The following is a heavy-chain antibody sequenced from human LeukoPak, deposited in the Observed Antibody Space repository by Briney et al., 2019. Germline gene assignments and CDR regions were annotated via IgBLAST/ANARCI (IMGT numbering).Heavy chain of an antibody. CDR2: MNPNSGNT. CDR1: GYTFTSYD. CDR3: ARGGRAVLLWFGGTLQDNWFDP. D-gene: IGHD3-10*01. J-gene: IGHJ5*02. V-gene: IGHV1-8*01. Sequence: ASVKVSCKASGYTFTSYDINWVRQATGQGLEWMGWMNPNSGNTGYAQKFQGRVTMTRNTSISTAYMKLSSLRSEDTAVYYCARGGRAVLLWFGGTLQDNWFDPWGQGTLVTVSS.